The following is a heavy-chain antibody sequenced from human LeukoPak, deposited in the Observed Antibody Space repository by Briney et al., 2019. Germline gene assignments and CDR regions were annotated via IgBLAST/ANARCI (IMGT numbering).Heavy chain of an antibody. CDR1: GGSISSYY. V-gene: IGHV4-59*08. CDR3: ARLEGAAAGTVDY. CDR2: IYYSGST. J-gene: IGHJ4*02. Sequence: PSETLSLTCTVSGGSISSYYWSWIRQPPGKGLEWIGYIYYSGSTNYNPSLKSRVTISVDTSKNQFSLKLSSVTAADTAVYYCARLEGAAAGTVDYWGQGTLVTVSS. D-gene: IGHD6-13*01.